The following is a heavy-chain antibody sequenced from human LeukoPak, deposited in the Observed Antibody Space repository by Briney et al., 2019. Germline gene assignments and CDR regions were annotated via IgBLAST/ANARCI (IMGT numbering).Heavy chain of an antibody. J-gene: IGHJ4*02. V-gene: IGHV3-23*01. CDR2: ISTSGGST. CDR3: AKEDRPNYYGSAMG. CDR1: GFTFNSYS. D-gene: IGHD3-10*01. Sequence: GGSLRLSCAASGFTFNSYSMIWVRQGPGKGLEWVSTISTSGGSTYYADSVKGRFTISRDNSKNTMYLQMNGLTAEDTAVYYCAKEDRPNYYGSAMGWGQGTLVTVSS.